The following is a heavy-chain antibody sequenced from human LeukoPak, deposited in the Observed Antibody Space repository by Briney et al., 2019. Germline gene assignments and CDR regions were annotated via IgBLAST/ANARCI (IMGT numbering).Heavy chain of an antibody. CDR3: AKSEDFDY. Sequence: GGSLRLSCAASGFTFSSYAMHWVRQAPGKGLEWVAVIWYDGSNKFYAESVKGRFTISRDNSRNTLYLQMNSLRADDTAVYYCAKSEDFDYWGQGTLVTVSS. V-gene: IGHV3-33*06. J-gene: IGHJ4*02. CDR2: IWYDGSNK. CDR1: GFTFSSYA.